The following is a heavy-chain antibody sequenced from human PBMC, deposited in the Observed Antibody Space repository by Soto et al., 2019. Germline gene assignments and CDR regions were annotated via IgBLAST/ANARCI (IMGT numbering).Heavy chain of an antibody. CDR1: GFTFSSYG. Sequence: GGSLRLSCAASGFTFSSYGMHWVRQAPGKGLEWVAVIWYDGSNKYYADSVKGRFTISRDNSKNTLYLQMNSLRAEDTAVYYCARDPRIAAAGGAFDIWGQGTMVTVSS. J-gene: IGHJ3*02. V-gene: IGHV3-33*01. CDR3: ARDPRIAAAGGAFDI. CDR2: IWYDGSNK. D-gene: IGHD6-13*01.